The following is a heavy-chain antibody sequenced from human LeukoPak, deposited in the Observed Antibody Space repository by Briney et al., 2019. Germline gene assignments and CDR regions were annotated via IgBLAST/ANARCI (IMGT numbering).Heavy chain of an antibody. Sequence: GASVKVSCKASGYTFTSYGISWVRQAPGQGLEWMGWISAYNGNTNYAQKLQGRVTMTTDTSTSTAYMELRSLRSDGTAVYDCARDRDFWREGGYWGQGTLVTVSS. D-gene: IGHD3-3*01. CDR2: ISAYNGNT. J-gene: IGHJ4*02. V-gene: IGHV1-18*01. CDR3: ARDRDFWREGGY. CDR1: GYTFTSYG.